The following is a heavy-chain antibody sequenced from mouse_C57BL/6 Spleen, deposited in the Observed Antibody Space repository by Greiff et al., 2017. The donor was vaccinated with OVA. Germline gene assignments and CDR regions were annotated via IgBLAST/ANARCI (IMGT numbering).Heavy chain of an antibody. V-gene: IGHV1-15*01. CDR2: IDPETGGT. CDR3: TRELPRGYYAMDY. CDR1: GYTFTDYE. Sequence: QVQLKESGAELVRPGASVTLSCKASGYTFTDYEMHWVKQTPVHGLEWIGAIDPETGGTAYNQKFKGKAILTADKSSSTAYMELRSLTSEDSAVYYCTRELPRGYYAMDYWGQGTSVTVSS. D-gene: IGHD5-5*01. J-gene: IGHJ4*01.